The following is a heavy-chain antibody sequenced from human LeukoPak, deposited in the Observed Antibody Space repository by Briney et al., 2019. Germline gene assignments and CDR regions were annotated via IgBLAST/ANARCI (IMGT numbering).Heavy chain of an antibody. Sequence: GGSLRLSCAASGFTFSSYAMSWVRQGPGKGLEWVSGISGSTGSTYYADSVKGRFTISRDNSKNTLYLQMNSLRAEDTAVYYCAETRGYCSGGSCYSDYWGQGTLVTVSS. D-gene: IGHD2-15*01. CDR2: ISGSTGST. V-gene: IGHV3-23*01. CDR3: AETRGYCSGGSCYSDY. J-gene: IGHJ4*02. CDR1: GFTFSSYA.